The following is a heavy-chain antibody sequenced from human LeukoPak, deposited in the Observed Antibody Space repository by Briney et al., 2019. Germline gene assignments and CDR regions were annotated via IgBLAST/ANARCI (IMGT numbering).Heavy chain of an antibody. CDR2: IRSKANSYAT. J-gene: IGHJ3*02. V-gene: IGHV3-73*01. Sequence: GGSLRLSCAASGFTFSGSAMHWVRQASGKGLEWVGRIRSKANSYATAYAASVKGRFTISRDDSKNTAYLQMNSLKTEDTAVYYCTRHYYDSSGWVAFDIWGQGTMVTVSS. CDR3: TRHYYDSSGWVAFDI. D-gene: IGHD3-22*01. CDR1: GFTFSGSA.